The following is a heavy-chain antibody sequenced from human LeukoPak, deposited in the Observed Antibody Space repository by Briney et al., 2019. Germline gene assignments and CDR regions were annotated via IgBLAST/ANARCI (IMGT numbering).Heavy chain of an antibody. Sequence: GESLKISCKGSGYRFTNNRIAWVRQMPGKGLEWMGIINPADGYTRYSPSFQGQVTISTDPSIFTAYLQWSSLRASDTAIYYCARPHDTGVGASGSGWSYFDFWGQGALITVSS. CDR1: GYRFTNNR. J-gene: IGHJ4*02. CDR2: INPADGYT. V-gene: IGHV5-51*01. CDR3: ARPHDTGVGASGSGWSYFDF. D-gene: IGHD6-19*01.